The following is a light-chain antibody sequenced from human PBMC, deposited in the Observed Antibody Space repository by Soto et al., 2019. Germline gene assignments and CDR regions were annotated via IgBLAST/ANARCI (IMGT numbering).Light chain of an antibody. CDR3: SSYTSSSVV. V-gene: IGLV2-14*01. CDR2: EIS. CDR1: SSDVGGYNY. J-gene: IGLJ2*01. Sequence: QSALTQHASVSGPPGQSITISCTGTSSDVGGYNYVSWYQQHPGKAPKLMIFEISNRPSEVSNRFSGSKSGNTASLTISGLQAEDEADYYCSSYTSSSVVFGGGTKLTV.